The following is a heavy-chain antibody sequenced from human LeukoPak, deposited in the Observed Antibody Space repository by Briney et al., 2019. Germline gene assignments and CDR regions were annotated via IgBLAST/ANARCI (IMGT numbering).Heavy chain of an antibody. Sequence: GASVKVSCKASGGTYSSYAISWVRQAPGQGLEWMGGIIPIFGTANYAQKFQGRVTITADESTSTAYMELSSLRSEDTAVYYCARDLGGATRSFDYWGQGTLVTVSS. J-gene: IGHJ4*02. D-gene: IGHD1-26*01. CDR2: IIPIFGTA. CDR1: GGTYSSYA. V-gene: IGHV1-69*13. CDR3: ARDLGGATRSFDY.